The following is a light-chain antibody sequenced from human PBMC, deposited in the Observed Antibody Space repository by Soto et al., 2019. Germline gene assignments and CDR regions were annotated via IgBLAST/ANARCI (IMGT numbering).Light chain of an antibody. Sequence: QSALTQPASVSGSPGQSITISCTGTSSDIGSHNFVSWHQQHPGKAPKFIIYGVSNRPSGVSNRFSGSKSGNTASLTISGLHADDDAYYYCSSYTSTYFGVFGGGTKVTVL. V-gene: IGLV2-14*01. CDR2: GVS. J-gene: IGLJ3*02. CDR1: SSDIGSHNF. CDR3: SSYTSTYFGV.